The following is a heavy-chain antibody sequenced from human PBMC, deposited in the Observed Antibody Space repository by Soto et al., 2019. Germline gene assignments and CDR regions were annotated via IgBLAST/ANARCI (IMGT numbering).Heavy chain of an antibody. J-gene: IGHJ3*01. Sequence: WASVKVSCKTSGYTYLNYAIHWVRQAPGQGLEWMGWVNPSNGYTKYSENFQARLSLTRDTSANTAYMELSSLRSEDTAVYYCARMVSAFDVWGQGT. CDR1: GYTYLNYA. V-gene: IGHV1-3*01. CDR3: ARMVSAFDV. CDR2: VNPSNGYT. D-gene: IGHD2-8*01.